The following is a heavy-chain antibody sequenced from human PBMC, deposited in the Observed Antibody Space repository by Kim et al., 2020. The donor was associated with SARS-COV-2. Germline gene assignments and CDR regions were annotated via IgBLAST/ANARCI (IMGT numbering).Heavy chain of an antibody. CDR1: GGTFSSYA. D-gene: IGHD2-15*01. CDR3: ARAFVLPGAFDI. CDR2: IIPIFGTA. J-gene: IGHJ3*02. V-gene: IGHV1-69*13. Sequence: SVKVSCKASGGTFSSYAISWVRQAPGQGLEWMGGIIPIFGTANYAQKFQGRVTITADESTSTAYMELSSLRSEDTAVYYCARAFVLPGAFDIWGQGTMVTVSS.